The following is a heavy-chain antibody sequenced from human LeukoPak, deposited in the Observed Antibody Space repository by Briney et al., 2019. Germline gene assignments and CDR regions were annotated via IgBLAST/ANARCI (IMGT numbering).Heavy chain of an antibody. CDR1: GYTFTGYY. CDR2: INPNSGGT. CDR3: ATGGYSSSLPDY. Sequence: ASVKVSCRASGYTFTGYYMHWVRQAPGQGLEWMGWINPNSGGTNYAQKFQGWVTMTRDTSISTAYMELSGLRSDDTAVYYCATGGYSSSLPDYWGQGTLVTVSS. D-gene: IGHD6-6*01. J-gene: IGHJ4*02. V-gene: IGHV1-2*04.